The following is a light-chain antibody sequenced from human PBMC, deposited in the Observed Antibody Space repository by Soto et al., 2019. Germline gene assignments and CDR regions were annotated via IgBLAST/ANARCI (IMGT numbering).Light chain of an antibody. CDR1: SSDFGTYNV. V-gene: IGLV2-23*03. CDR3: CSYAGGSTVV. CDR2: EGS. J-gene: IGLJ2*01. Sequence: QSVLTQPASVSGSPEQSITISCTGTSSDFGTYNVVSWYQHYPGKAPKLIIYEGSRRPSGGSNRFSGSKSGNTASLTISGLQAEDEADYYCCSYAGGSTVVFGGGTKVTV.